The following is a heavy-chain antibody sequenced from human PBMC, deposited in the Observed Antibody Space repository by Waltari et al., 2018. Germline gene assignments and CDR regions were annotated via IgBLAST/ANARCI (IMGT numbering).Heavy chain of an antibody. CDR3: ARGEGGANEY. CDR1: GFTFGNYE. Sequence: EVQLVESGGGLVQPGGSLRRLCAASGFTFGNYEMIWVRQAPGKGLEWVSYISSGASTIFYADSVKGRFTISRDNAKNSVYLQMNSLRADDTAIYYCARGEGGANEYWGQGTLVTVSS. CDR2: ISSGASTI. D-gene: IGHD1-26*01. J-gene: IGHJ4*01. V-gene: IGHV3-48*03.